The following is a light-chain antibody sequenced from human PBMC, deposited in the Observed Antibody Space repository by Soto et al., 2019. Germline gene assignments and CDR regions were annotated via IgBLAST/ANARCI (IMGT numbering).Light chain of an antibody. CDR3: HHYDGFPST. V-gene: IGKV1-5*03. CDR2: KAS. Sequence: DIQMTQSPSTLSASIGDRVTITCRASQNISTWLAWYQQKPGKAPKLLIYKASSLESGVPSRFRGSASGTQFTLTIRNLQPDDVSTYYCHHYDGFPSTFGQGTKVEIK. CDR1: QNISTW. J-gene: IGKJ1*01.